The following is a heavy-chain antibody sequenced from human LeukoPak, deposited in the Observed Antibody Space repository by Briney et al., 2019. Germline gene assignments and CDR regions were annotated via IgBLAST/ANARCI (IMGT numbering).Heavy chain of an antibody. CDR1: GGSISTYY. CDR2: IYYSGST. Sequence: SETLSLTCTVSGGSISTYYWSWIRQPPGKGLEWIGNIYYSGSTNYNPSLKTRCTISIDTSKNQFSLKLSSVTAADTAVYYCAREPGFDSSGYLNWFDPWGQGTLVTVSS. V-gene: IGHV4-59*01. J-gene: IGHJ5*02. CDR3: AREPGFDSSGYLNWFDP. D-gene: IGHD3-22*01.